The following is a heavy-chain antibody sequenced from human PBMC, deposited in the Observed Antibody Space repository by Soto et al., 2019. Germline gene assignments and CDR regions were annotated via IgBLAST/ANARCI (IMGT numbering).Heavy chain of an antibody. V-gene: IGHV3-48*01. J-gene: IGHJ3*02. CDR3: ARFFMAAFDI. Sequence: GGSPRLSCAASGFTFSSSSMNWVRQAPGKGLEWVSYISSSSSTIYYADSVKGRFTISRDNAKNSLYLQMNSLRAEDTAVYYCARFFMAAFDIWGQGTMVTVSS. CDR2: ISSSSSTI. CDR1: GFTFSSSS. D-gene: IGHD3-10*01.